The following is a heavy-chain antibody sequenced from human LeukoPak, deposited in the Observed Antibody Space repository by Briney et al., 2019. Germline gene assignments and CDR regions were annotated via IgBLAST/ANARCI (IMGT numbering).Heavy chain of an antibody. J-gene: IGHJ6*02. V-gene: IGHV3-11*05. D-gene: IGHD4-17*01. CDR3: ARDRTTVTNNGMDV. CDR1: GFTFSDYY. Sequence: PGGSLRLSRAASGFTFSDYYMSWIRQAPGKGLEWVSYISSSSSYTNYADSVKGRFTISRDNAKNSLYLQMNSLRAEDTAVYYCARDRTTVTNNGMDVWGQGTTVTVSS. CDR2: ISSSSSYT.